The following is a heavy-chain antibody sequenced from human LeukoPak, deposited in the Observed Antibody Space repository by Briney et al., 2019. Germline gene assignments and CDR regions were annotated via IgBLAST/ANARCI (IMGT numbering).Heavy chain of an antibody. Sequence: ASVKVSCKASGYTFTSYDINWVRQATGQGLEWMGWMNPNSGNTGYAQKFQGRVTMTRNTSISTAYMELSRLRSDDTAVYYCARDFSSSWYNYYYYYMDVWGKGTTVTVSS. CDR2: MNPNSGNT. CDR3: ARDFSSSWYNYYYYYMDV. J-gene: IGHJ6*03. CDR1: GYTFTSYD. V-gene: IGHV1-8*01. D-gene: IGHD6-13*01.